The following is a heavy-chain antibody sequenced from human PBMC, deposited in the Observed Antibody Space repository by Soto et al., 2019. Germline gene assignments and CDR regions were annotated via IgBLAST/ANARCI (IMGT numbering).Heavy chain of an antibody. Sequence: ASVKVSCKTSGYTFTAYGLAWLRQAPGERPEGMGWVSTNNADTNYAQKFQGRVSMTSDRSTTTTYMELRSLRSDDTAIYYCASELSTDSSAYYSFSYSGQGTLVPVSS. D-gene: IGHD3-22*01. J-gene: IGHJ4*02. CDR3: ASELSTDSSAYYSFSY. V-gene: IGHV1-18*01. CDR1: GYTFTAYG. CDR2: VSTNNADT.